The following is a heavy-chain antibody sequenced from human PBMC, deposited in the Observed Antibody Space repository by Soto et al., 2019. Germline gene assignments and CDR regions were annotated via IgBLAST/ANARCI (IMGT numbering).Heavy chain of an antibody. Sequence: ASVKVSCKASGYTFTSYAMHWVRQAPGQRLEWMGWINAGNGNTKYSQKFQGRVTITRDTSASTAYMELSSLRSEDTAVYYCARSSDYYYVYYWGQGTLVPVSS. J-gene: IGHJ4*02. V-gene: IGHV1-3*01. CDR1: GYTFTSYA. D-gene: IGHD3-22*01. CDR3: ARSSDYYYVYY. CDR2: INAGNGNT.